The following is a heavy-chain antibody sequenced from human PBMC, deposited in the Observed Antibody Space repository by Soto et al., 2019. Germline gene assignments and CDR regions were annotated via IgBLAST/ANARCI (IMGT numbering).Heavy chain of an antibody. Sequence: QVQLVQSGAEVKRPGSSVKVSCKASGDTFNFYSINWVRQAPGLGLEWMGRVNPIVSMSNYAQKFQRRVTITSDKSTRTAAMEASSRRSEHRAIYYCASSYVTVYRAFDYWGQGALVTVS. CDR1: GDTFNFYS. J-gene: IGHJ4*02. CDR3: ASSYVTVYRAFDY. D-gene: IGHD2-8*01. CDR2: VNPIVSMS. V-gene: IGHV1-69*02.